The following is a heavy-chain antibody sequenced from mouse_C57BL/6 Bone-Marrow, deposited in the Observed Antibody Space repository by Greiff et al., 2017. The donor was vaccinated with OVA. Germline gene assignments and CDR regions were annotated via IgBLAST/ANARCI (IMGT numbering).Heavy chain of an antibody. CDR3: ASEPAQATRGPLDY. CDR1: GYTFTSYW. V-gene: IGHV1-72*01. CDR2: IDPNSGGT. J-gene: IGHJ2*01. D-gene: IGHD3-2*02. Sequence: QVQLQQPGAELVKPGASVKLSCKASGYTFTSYWMHWVKQRPGRGLEWIGRIDPNSGGTKYNEKFKSKATLTVDKPSSTAYMQLSRLTSEDSAVYYCASEPAQATRGPLDYWGQGTTLTVSS.